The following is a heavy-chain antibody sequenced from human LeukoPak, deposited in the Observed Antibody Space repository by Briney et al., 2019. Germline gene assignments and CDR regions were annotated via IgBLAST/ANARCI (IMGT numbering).Heavy chain of an antibody. CDR3: AISRGYCSSTSCYSGLGY. D-gene: IGHD2-2*01. V-gene: IGHV3-64*01. CDR1: GFTFSSYA. Sequence: SGGSLRLSCAASGFTFSSYAMHWVRQAPGKVLEYVSAISSNGGSTYYANSVKGRFTISRDNSKNTLYLQMGSLRAEDMAVYYCAISRGYCSSTSCYSGLGYWGQGTLVTVSS. J-gene: IGHJ4*02. CDR2: ISSNGGST.